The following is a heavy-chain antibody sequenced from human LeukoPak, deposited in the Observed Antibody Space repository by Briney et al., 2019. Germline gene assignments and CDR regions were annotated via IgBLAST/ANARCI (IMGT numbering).Heavy chain of an antibody. J-gene: IGHJ4*02. CDR2: MNPSSGNT. D-gene: IGHD4-17*01. CDR1: GYTFTSYD. V-gene: IGHV1-8*01. Sequence: GASVKVSCKASGYTFTSYDINWVRQATGQGLEWMGWMNPSSGNTGYAQKFQGRFTMTRITSTNTAYLELGSLRSEHAAVCDCARSGGVYGDYDFPFWGQGPLVSVSS. CDR3: ARSGGVYGDYDFPF.